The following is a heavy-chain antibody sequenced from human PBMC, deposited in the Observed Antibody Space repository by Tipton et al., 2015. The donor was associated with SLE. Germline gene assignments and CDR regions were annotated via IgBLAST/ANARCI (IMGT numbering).Heavy chain of an antibody. Sequence: SLRLSCSPSGFSFSTYGMAWVRQPPGKGLEWVSTIRNGGGKSDGKTYYAESARGRFTISRDTSKNTIYLQMDSLRAEDTALYYCAKGKRTIYDHDAFDMWGQGTVVTVSS. CDR3: AKGKRTIYDHDAFDM. J-gene: IGHJ3*02. CDR2: IRNGGGKSDGKT. CDR1: GFSFSTYG. D-gene: IGHD3-3*01. V-gene: IGHV3-23*01.